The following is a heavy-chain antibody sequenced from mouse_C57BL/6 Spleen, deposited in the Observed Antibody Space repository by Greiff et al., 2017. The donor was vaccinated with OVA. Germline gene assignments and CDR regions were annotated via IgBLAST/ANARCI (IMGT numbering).Heavy chain of an antibody. D-gene: IGHD1-1*01. J-gene: IGHJ2*01. V-gene: IGHV1-78*01. Sequence: QVQLQQSDAGLVKPGASVKISCMVSGFTFTDHSIHWMKQRPEQGLEWIGYICPRDGSTKYNEKFKGKATLTADKSSSTAYMQLNSLTSEDSAVYFCATHYYGSSYYYWGQGTTLTVSS. CDR2: ICPRDGST. CDR1: GFTFTDHS. CDR3: ATHYYGSSYYY.